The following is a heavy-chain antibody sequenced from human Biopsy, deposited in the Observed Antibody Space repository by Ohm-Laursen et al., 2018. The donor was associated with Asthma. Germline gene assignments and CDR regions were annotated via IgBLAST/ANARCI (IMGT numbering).Heavy chain of an antibody. Sequence: SDTLSLTCTVSGASIRGSGSYWAWIRQAPGKGPEWIGTTHYSGSTFYKPSLRSRVTMSLATSTTNFSLRLRSVTATDTAVYYCASPVNRAFGGYEWAAVFDYWGQGTLVTVSS. J-gene: IGHJ4*02. V-gene: IGHV4-39*01. D-gene: IGHD5-12*01. CDR3: ASPVNRAFGGYEWAAVFDY. CDR2: THYSGST. CDR1: GASIRGSGSY.